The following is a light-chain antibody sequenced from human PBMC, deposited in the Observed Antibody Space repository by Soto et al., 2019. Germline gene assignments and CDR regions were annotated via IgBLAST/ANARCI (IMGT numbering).Light chain of an antibody. CDR1: QSISSN. V-gene: IGKV3-15*01. J-gene: IGKJ1*01. Sequence: EIVMTQSPATLSVSPGERATLSFRASQSISSNLTWYQQKPGQAPRLLIYGASTRATGVPGRFSGSGSGTEFTLTISSLQSEDFAVYYCQQYNDWWTFGQGTKVDI. CDR2: GAS. CDR3: QQYNDWWT.